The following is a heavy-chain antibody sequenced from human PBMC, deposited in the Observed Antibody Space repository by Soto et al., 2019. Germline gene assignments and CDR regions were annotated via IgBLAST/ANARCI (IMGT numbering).Heavy chain of an antibody. CDR3: AKAVEYYYGSGSYLLEYYYYYGMDV. Sequence: GGSLRLSCAASGFTFSSYGMHWVRQAPGKGLEWVAVISYDGSNKYYADSVKGRFTISRDNSKNTLYLQMNSLRAEDTAVYYCAKAVEYYYGSGSYLLEYYYYYGMDVWGQGTTVTVSS. J-gene: IGHJ6*02. CDR2: ISYDGSNK. CDR1: GFTFSSYG. D-gene: IGHD3-10*01. V-gene: IGHV3-30*18.